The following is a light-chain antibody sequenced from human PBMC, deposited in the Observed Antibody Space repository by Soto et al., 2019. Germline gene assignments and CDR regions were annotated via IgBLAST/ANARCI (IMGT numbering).Light chain of an antibody. Sequence: QSALTQPASVSGSPGQSITIPCTGTSSDVGGYNYVSWYQQHPGKAPKLMIYDVSNRPSGVSNRFSGSKSGNTASLTISGLQAEDEADYYCNSYTSSSTRYVFGNGTKLTVL. J-gene: IGLJ1*01. V-gene: IGLV2-14*01. CDR3: NSYTSSSTRYV. CDR1: SSDVGGYNY. CDR2: DVS.